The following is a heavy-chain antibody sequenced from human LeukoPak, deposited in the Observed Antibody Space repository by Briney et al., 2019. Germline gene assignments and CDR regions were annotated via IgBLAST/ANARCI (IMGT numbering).Heavy chain of an antibody. CDR3: ARDEAMWFGELLPYFDY. D-gene: IGHD3-10*01. Sequence: ASVKVSCKTSGYTFTTYAIHWVRQAPGQRLEWMGLINADDGNTRYSQRFQGRVTITRDTSANTAYMELSSLRFEDTAVYYCARDEAMWFGELLPYFDYWGQGTLVTVSS. J-gene: IGHJ4*02. CDR2: INADDGNT. CDR1: GYTFTTYA. V-gene: IGHV1-3*01.